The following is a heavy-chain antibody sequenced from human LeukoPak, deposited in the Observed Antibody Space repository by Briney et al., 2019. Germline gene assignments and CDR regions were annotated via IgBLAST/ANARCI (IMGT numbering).Heavy chain of an antibody. Sequence: PGGSLRLSCAASGFTFSSYAMSWVRQAPGKGLEWVSVISGSGGSTYYADSVKGRFIISRDNSKNTLYLQMNSLRAEDTAVYYCAKGIVVVTAMALDYWGQGTLVTVSS. CDR3: AKGIVVVTAMALDY. J-gene: IGHJ4*02. V-gene: IGHV3-23*01. CDR2: ISGSGGST. CDR1: GFTFSSYA. D-gene: IGHD2-21*02.